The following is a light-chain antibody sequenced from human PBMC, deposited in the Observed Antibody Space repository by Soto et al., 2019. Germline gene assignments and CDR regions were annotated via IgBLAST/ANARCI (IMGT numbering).Light chain of an antibody. Sequence: QSVLTHPHSVSGSPGQSVTISCTGTSSDVGAYNYVCWYQQHPGKPPKLLISEVTKRPSGVPDRFSGSKSGNTASLTVSGLQAEDEADYYCSSYAGNNGGVFGGGTKLT. CDR1: SSDVGAYNY. J-gene: IGLJ2*01. CDR3: SSYAGNNGGV. CDR2: EVT. V-gene: IGLV2-8*01.